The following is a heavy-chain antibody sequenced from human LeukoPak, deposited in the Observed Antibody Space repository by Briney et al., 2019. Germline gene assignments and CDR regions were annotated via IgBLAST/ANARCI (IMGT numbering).Heavy chain of an antibody. CDR2: IYTSGSI. Sequence: SETLSLTCTVSGGSISSYYWSWIRQPAGKGLEWIGRIYTSGSITYNPSLKSRVSMSVDTSKNQFSLKLSSVTAADTAVYYCAREAGMATVYFDYWGQGTLVTVSS. CDR3: AREAGMATVYFDY. J-gene: IGHJ4*02. D-gene: IGHD5-24*01. V-gene: IGHV4-4*07. CDR1: GGSISSYY.